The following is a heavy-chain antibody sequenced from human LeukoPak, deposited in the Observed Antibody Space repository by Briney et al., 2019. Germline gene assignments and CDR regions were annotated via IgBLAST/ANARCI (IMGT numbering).Heavy chain of an antibody. J-gene: IGHJ3*02. Sequence: PSETLSLTCIVSGGSISSYYWSWIRQPPGKGLEWIGHIFYSGSTNYNPSLKSRVTISLVMSKNQISLKLSSVTTADTAMYYCARTDDAFHIWGHGTTVTVSS. D-gene: IGHD2-21*02. V-gene: IGHV4-59*01. CDR1: GGSISSYY. CDR3: ARTDDAFHI. CDR2: IFYSGST.